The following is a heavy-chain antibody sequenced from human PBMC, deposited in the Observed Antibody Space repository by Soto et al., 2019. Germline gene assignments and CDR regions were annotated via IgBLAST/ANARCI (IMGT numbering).Heavy chain of an antibody. CDR1: GVSIKTYY. CDR3: ARVKLRYFDWKGSGYPNLAFDI. V-gene: IGHV4-4*07. D-gene: IGHD3-9*01. Sequence: SETLSLTCAVSGVSIKTYYWSWIRKPAGKGLEWIGRIYTTGSTYYNPSLKSRVTISVDTSKNQFSLKLSSVTAADTAVYYCARVKLRYFDWKGSGYPNLAFDIWGQGTMVTVSS. J-gene: IGHJ3*02. CDR2: IYTTGST.